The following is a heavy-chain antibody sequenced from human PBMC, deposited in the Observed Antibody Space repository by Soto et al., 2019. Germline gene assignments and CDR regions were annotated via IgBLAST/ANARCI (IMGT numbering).Heavy chain of an antibody. CDR1: GYTFINHG. J-gene: IGHJ4*02. V-gene: IGHV1-18*01. CDR2: ISGYNGNT. CDR3: VRDEIAGAGGFDH. D-gene: IGHD6-13*01. Sequence: QVQLVQAGGEVKKPGASVKVSCQASGYTFINHGISWVRQAPGQGLEWMGWISGYNGNTNYPQKLQGRVTITTVTSTSTAYMELRSLRSDDTAVYYCVRDEIAGAGGFDHWGQGTLVTVSS.